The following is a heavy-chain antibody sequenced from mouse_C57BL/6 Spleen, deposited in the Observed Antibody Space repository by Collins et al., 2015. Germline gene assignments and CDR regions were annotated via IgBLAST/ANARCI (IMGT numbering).Heavy chain of an antibody. Sequence: ASGYTFTDYYMNWVKQSHGKSLEWIGQIYPNNGGTSYNQKFKGKATLTVDKSSSTASMELRSLTSEDSAVYYCARRGGTPWFAFWGQGTLVTVSS. CDR2: IYPNNGGT. CDR1: GYTFTDYY. CDR3: ARRGGTPWFAF. D-gene: IGHD2-14*01. V-gene: IGHV1-26*01. J-gene: IGHJ3*01.